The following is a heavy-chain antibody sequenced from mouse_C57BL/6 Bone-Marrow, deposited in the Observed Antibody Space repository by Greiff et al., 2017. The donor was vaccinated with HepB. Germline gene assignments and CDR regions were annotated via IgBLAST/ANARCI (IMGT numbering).Heavy chain of an antibody. D-gene: IGHD1-1*01. CDR2: ISDGGSYT. CDR1: GFTFSSYA. CDR3: ARVYYGSSSYYYAMDY. J-gene: IGHJ4*01. V-gene: IGHV5-4*03. Sequence: EVKLQESGGGLVKPGGSLKLSCAASGFTFSSYAMSWVRQTPEKRLEWVATISDGGSYTYYPDNVKGRFTISRDNAKNNLYLQMSHLKSEDTAMYYCARVYYGSSSYYYAMDYWGQGTSVTVSS.